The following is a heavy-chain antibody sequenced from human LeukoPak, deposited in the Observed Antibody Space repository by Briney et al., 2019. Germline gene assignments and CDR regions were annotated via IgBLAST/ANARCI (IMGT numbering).Heavy chain of an antibody. CDR1: GFTFSSYA. J-gene: IGHJ4*02. CDR3: AKEIAVDGTFDY. V-gene: IGHV3-23*01. Sequence: SGGSLRLSCAASGFTFSSYAMSWVRQAPGKWLEWVSSISGSGGSTYYADSVKGRFTISRDNSKNTLYLQMNSLRAEDTAVYYCAKEIAVDGTFDYWGQGTPVTVSS. D-gene: IGHD6-19*01. CDR2: ISGSGGST.